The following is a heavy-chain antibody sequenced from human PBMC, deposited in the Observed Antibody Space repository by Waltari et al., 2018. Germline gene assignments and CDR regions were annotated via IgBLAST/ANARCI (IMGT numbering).Heavy chain of an antibody. Sequence: QVQLQQWGAGLLKPSETLSLTCAVYGGSFSGYYWSWIRQPPGKGLEWIGEINHSGSTNYNPSLKSRVTISVDTSKNQFSLKLSSVTAADTAVYYCARGTRAREYYFVYWGQGTLVTVSS. J-gene: IGHJ4*02. CDR3: ARGTRAREYYFVY. D-gene: IGHD3-10*01. V-gene: IGHV4-34*01. CDR2: INHSGST. CDR1: GGSFSGYY.